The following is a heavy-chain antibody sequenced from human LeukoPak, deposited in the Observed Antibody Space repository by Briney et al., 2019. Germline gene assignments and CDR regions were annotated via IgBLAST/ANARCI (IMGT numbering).Heavy chain of an antibody. CDR1: GGSISSYY. D-gene: IGHD3-10*01. CDR3: ARDTPYYYGSGSYLRYNWFDP. V-gene: IGHV4-4*07. CDR2: IYTSGST. Sequence: SETLSLTCTVSGGSISSYYWSWIRQPAGKGLEWIGRIYTSGSTNYDPSLKSRVTMSVDTSKNQFSLKLSSVTAADTAVYYCARDTPYYYGSGSYLRYNWFDPWGQGTLVTVSS. J-gene: IGHJ5*02.